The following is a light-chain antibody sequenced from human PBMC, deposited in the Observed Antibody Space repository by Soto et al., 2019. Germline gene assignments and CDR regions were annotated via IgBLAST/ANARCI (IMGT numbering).Light chain of an antibody. V-gene: IGKV3-20*01. CDR3: QQHGTSPIT. CDR2: GAS. J-gene: IGKJ5*01. CDR1: QTVIHNH. Sequence: EVFLTHSPGTLSFSPGCIATLSCMSSQTVIHNHLAWHQQKPGQTPRLLIYGASSRATGIPDRFSGSGSGTDFTLTISRLEPEGFAVYYCQQHGTSPITFGQGTRLEI.